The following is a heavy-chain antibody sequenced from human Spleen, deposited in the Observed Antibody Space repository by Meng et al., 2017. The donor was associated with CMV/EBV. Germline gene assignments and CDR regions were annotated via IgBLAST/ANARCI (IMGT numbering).Heavy chain of an antibody. D-gene: IGHD1-26*01. CDR2: IRVKTKGYTT. CDR3: ARGVGATSYYYYGMDV. V-gene: IGHV3-72*01. J-gene: IGHJ6*02. Sequence: GESLKISCAASGFTFSDHYMDWVRQAPGKGLKWVGRIRVKTKGYTTEFAASVKGRFTISRDDSENSLYLQMNGLKTEDTAVYYCARGVGATSYYYYGMDVWGQGTTVTVSS. CDR1: GFTFSDHY.